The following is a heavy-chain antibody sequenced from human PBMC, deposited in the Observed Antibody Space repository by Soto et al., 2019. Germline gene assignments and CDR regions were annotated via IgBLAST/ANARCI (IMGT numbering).Heavy chain of an antibody. Sequence: PSETLSLTCTVSGGSISSYYWSWIRQPPGKGLEWIGYIYYSGSTNYNPSLKSRVTISVDTSKNQFSLKLSSVTAADTAVYYCARGLRYFDWLLDYYGMDVWGQGTTVTVSS. D-gene: IGHD3-9*01. CDR1: GGSISSYY. CDR3: ARGLRYFDWLLDYYGMDV. V-gene: IGHV4-59*12. J-gene: IGHJ6*02. CDR2: IYYSGST.